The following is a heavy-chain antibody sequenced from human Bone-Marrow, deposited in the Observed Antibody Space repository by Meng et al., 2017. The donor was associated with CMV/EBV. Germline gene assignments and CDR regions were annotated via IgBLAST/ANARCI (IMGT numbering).Heavy chain of an antibody. V-gene: IGHV6-1*01. CDR2: TYYSSKWYN. CDR1: GDSAASNSAA. CDR3: ARVGNWNHTPHFCY. D-gene: IGHD1-14*01. Sequence: HQPDPDPRKPPRTPLLPYATSGDSAASNSAAWNWFRQSPSRGLEWLGRTYYSSKWYNDYAVSVKSRIPITPDTSKTQFSLQLNSVTPEDTALYYCARVGNWNHTPHFCYWGQGTLVTVSS. J-gene: IGHJ4*02.